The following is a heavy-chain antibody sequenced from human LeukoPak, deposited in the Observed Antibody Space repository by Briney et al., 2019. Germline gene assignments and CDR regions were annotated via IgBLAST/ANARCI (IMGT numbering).Heavy chain of an antibody. Sequence: SETLSLTCTVSGGSISSYYWSWIRQPARKGLEWIGRIYTSGSTNYNPSLKSRVTMSVDTSKNQFSLKLSSVTAADTAVYYCARDFSGYSYGYYFDYWGQGTLVTVSS. V-gene: IGHV4-4*07. D-gene: IGHD5-18*01. CDR3: ARDFSGYSYGYYFDY. CDR1: GGSISSYY. CDR2: IYTSGST. J-gene: IGHJ4*02.